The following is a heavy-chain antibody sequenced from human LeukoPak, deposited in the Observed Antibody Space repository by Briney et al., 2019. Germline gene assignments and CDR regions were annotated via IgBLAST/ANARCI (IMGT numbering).Heavy chain of an antibody. D-gene: IGHD1-14*01. J-gene: IGHJ5*02. Sequence: SETLSLTCTVSGGSMDSFYWSWIQQPPGKGLEWIGYIYYSGSTNYNASLKSRVTISVDTSKNQFSLKLKSVTAADTAVYFCARHEVYNWFDPWGQGTLVTVSS. V-gene: IGHV4-59*08. CDR1: GGSMDSFY. CDR2: IYYSGST. CDR3: ARHEVYNWFDP.